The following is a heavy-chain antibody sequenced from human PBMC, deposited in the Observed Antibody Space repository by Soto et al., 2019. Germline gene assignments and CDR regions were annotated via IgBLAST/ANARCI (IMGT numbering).Heavy chain of an antibody. V-gene: IGHV3-23*01. CDR3: AKVDGFLWCELDS. CDR2: ISASGDGT. J-gene: IGHJ4*02. D-gene: IGHD3-10*01. CDR1: GFTFSSFA. Sequence: EVQLLESGGGLVQPGGSLRLSCAASGFTFSSFAMSWVRQAPGKGLEWVSAISASGDGTYYADSVKGRFTISRDNSKNTLYLQMSSLRAEDTAVYYCAKVDGFLWCELDSWGQGTLVTVSS.